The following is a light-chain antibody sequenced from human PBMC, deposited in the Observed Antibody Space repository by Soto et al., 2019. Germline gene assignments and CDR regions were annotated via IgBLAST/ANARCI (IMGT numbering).Light chain of an antibody. CDR1: QSVSSGY. CDR2: GAS. V-gene: IGKV3-20*01. Sequence: EVVLTQSPGTLSLSPGERATLSCRASQSVSSGYLAWYQQKPGQAPRLLIYGASSRATGIPDRFSGSGSGTDFTLTISRLEPDDFAVYYCQQFRTFGPGTKVDIK. J-gene: IGKJ3*01. CDR3: QQFRT.